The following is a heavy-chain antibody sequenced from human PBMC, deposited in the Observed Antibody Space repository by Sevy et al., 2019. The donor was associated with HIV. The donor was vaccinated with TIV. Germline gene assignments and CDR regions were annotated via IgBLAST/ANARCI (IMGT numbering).Heavy chain of an antibody. D-gene: IGHD1-1*01. CDR1: GDSFNSNYY. V-gene: IGHV4-39*01. Sequence: SETLSLTCTVSGDSFNSNYYWDWIRQPPGKGLERIGSINYSGSTYYNPSLKSRVTMSVDTSKKQFSLNLSLVTAADTAVYYCARARATGVGNRGYFDYWGQGILVTVSS. CDR3: ARARATGVGNRGYFDY. J-gene: IGHJ4*02. CDR2: INYSGST.